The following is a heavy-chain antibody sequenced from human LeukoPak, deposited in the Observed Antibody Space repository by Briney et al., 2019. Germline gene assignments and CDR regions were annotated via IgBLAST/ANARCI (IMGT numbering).Heavy chain of an antibody. J-gene: IGHJ5*02. V-gene: IGHV1-69*10. CDR3: ARGAVVVAAPNGFDP. D-gene: IGHD2-15*01. Sequence: SVTVSFKASGCTFSIYAISWVRQAPGQGLEWMGRIIPILGIANYSQKFQGRVTITADKATSTAYMELSSLRSEDTAVYYCARGAVVVAAPNGFDPWGQGTLVTVSS. CDR1: GCTFSIYA. CDR2: IIPILGIA.